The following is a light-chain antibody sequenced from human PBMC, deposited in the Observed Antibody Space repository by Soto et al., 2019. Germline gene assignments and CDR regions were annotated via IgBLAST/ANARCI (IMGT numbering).Light chain of an antibody. CDR1: SSDVGSYNL. CDR3: CSYACSKV. Sequence: QSVLTQPASVSGSPGQSITISCTGTSSDVGSYNLVSWYQQHPGKAPKLMIYEGSKRPSGVSNRFSGSKSGNTASLTISGLQAEDEADYYCCSYACSKVFGGGTKVTV. CDR2: EGS. J-gene: IGLJ2*01. V-gene: IGLV2-23*01.